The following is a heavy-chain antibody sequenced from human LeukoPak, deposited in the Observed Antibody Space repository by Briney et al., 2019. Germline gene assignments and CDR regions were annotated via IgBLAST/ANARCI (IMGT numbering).Heavy chain of an antibody. CDR1: GGSFSGYY. J-gene: IGHJ4*02. V-gene: IGHV4-34*01. D-gene: IGHD6-19*01. CDR3: ARVNSSGGDY. CDR2: INHSGST. Sequence: SETLSLTCAVYGGSFSGYYWSWIRQPPGKGLEWIGEINHSGSTNYNPSLKSRVTISADTSKNQFSLKLSSVTAADTAVYYCARVNSSGGDYWGQGTLVTVSS.